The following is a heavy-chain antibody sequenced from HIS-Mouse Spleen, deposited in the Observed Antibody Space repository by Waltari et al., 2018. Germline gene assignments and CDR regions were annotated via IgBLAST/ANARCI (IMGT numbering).Heavy chain of an antibody. Sequence: QVQLVESGGGVVQPGRSLRLSCAASGFTLSRYGMHWVRQAPGKGLEWVAVISYDGSNKYYADSVKGRFTISRDNSKNTLYLQMNSLRAEDTAVYYCAKDKHHAFDYWGQGTLVTVSS. CDR2: ISYDGSNK. J-gene: IGHJ4*02. CDR1: GFTLSRYG. CDR3: AKDKHHAFDY. V-gene: IGHV3-30*18.